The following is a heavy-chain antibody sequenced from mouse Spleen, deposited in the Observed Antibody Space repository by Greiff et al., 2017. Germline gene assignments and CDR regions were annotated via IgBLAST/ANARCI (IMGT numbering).Heavy chain of an antibody. V-gene: IGHV1-80*01. Sequence: QVQLKQSGAELVKPGASVKISCKASGYAFSSYWMNWVKQRPGKGLEWIGQIYPGDGDTNYNGKFKGKATLTADKSSSTAYMQLSSLTSEDSAVYFCARWGIHYYGSSYWYFDVWGAGTTVTVSS. D-gene: IGHD1-1*01. J-gene: IGHJ1*01. CDR3: ARWGIHYYGSSYWYFDV. CDR1: GYAFSSYW. CDR2: IYPGDGDT.